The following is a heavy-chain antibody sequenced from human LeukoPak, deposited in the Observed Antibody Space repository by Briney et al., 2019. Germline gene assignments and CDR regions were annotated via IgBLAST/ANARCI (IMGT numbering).Heavy chain of an antibody. J-gene: IGHJ4*02. Sequence: PSETLSLTCTVSGDSISSYYWSWIRQPPGKGLEWIGYIYYSGSTNYNPSLKSRVTISVDTSKNQFSLKLSSVTAADTAVYYCARGWYYFEYWGQGTPVTVSS. V-gene: IGHV4-59*01. CDR2: IYYSGST. CDR3: ARGWYYFEY. D-gene: IGHD6-13*01. CDR1: GDSISSYY.